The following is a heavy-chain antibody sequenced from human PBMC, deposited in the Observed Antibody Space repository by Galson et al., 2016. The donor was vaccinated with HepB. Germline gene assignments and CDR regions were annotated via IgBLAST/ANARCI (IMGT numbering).Heavy chain of an antibody. D-gene: IGHD2-15*01. CDR3: HRVGSAPRGGYDTFDI. CDR2: IYYSGST. Sequence: TLSLTCAVSGGSISTGGYYWDWIRQHPGKGLEWIGYIYYSGSTSYNPSLKSRVTMSLDTSKNQFSLKLNSVTAADTAVYYCHRVGSAPRGGYDTFDIWGQGTMVTVSS. V-gene: IGHV4-31*11. J-gene: IGHJ3*02. CDR1: GGSISTGGYY.